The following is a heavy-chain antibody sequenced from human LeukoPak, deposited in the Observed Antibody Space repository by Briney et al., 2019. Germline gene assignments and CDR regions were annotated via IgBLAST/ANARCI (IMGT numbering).Heavy chain of an antibody. D-gene: IGHD2-8*01. Sequence: GASVKVSRKASGYTFTSYYIHWVRQAPGQGLEWMGIIYPGGGGTSYAQKFQGRVTMTRDMSTSTVYMELSSLRSEDTAVYYCARDNDFDYWGQGTLVTVSS. V-gene: IGHV1-46*01. CDR1: GYTFTSYY. CDR2: IYPGGGGT. J-gene: IGHJ4*02. CDR3: ARDNDFDY.